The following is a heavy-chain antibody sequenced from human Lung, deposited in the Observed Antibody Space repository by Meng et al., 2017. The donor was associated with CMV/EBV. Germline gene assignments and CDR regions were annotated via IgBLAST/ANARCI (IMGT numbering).Heavy chain of an antibody. V-gene: IGHV3-23*01. CDR2: ISGSGGST. D-gene: IGHD2-2*01. J-gene: IGHJ4*02. CDR1: GFTFSSYA. Sequence: ESLKISXAASGFTFSSYAMSWVRQAPGKGLEWVSAISGSGGSTYYADSVKGRFTISRDNSKNTLYLQMNSLRAEDTAVYYCAKTVVVPAAPYYFDYWGQGTLVAVSS. CDR3: AKTVVVPAAPYYFDY.